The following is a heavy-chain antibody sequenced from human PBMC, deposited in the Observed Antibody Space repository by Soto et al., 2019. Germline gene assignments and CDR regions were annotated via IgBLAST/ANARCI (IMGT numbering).Heavy chain of an antibody. Sequence: KASETLSLTCAVYGGSFSGYSWSWIRQPPGKGLEWIGEIFLGGSTNYSPSLKSRVTISVDTSKNHFSLELSSVTAADTAVYYCARPHYDSNNFYYYFDYWGQGTLVTVSS. V-gene: IGHV4-34*12. CDR1: GGSFSGYS. CDR3: ARPHYDSNNFYYYFDY. CDR2: IFLGGST. D-gene: IGHD3-22*01. J-gene: IGHJ4*02.